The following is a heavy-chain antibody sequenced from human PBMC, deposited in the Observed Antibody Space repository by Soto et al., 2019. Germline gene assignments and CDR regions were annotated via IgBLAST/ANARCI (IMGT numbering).Heavy chain of an antibody. CDR3: ARHGLTYGSGSYYDGSFDY. V-gene: IGHV5-51*01. CDR1: GYSFTSYW. J-gene: IGHJ4*02. Sequence: GESLKISCKGSGYSFTSYWIGWVRQMPGKGLEWMGIIYPGDSDTRYSPSFQGQVTISADKSISTAYLQWSSLKASDTAMYYCARHGLTYGSGSYYDGSFDYWGQGTLVTVSS. D-gene: IGHD3-10*01. CDR2: IYPGDSDT.